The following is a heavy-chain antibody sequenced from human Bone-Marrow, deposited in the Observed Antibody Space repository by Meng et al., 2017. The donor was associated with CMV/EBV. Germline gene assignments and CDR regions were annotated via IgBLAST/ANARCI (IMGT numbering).Heavy chain of an antibody. CDR3: TREHYDFWSGYYYYYYYGMDV. CDR1: GGFFSGYY. CDR2: INHSGST. J-gene: IGHJ6*02. Sequence: GSLRLSCAVYGGFFSGYYWSWIRQPPGKGLEWIGEINHSGSTNYNPSLKSRVTISVDTSKNQFSLKLSSVTAADTAVYYCTREHYDFWSGYYYYYYYGMDVWGQGTTVTVSS. D-gene: IGHD3-3*01. V-gene: IGHV4-34*01.